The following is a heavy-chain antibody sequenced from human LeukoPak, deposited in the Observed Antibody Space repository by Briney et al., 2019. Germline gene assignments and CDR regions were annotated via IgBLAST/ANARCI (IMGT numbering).Heavy chain of an antibody. CDR3: ARGVDTAGYNYYYYYYMDV. V-gene: IGHV4-31*03. D-gene: IGHD5-18*01. CDR1: AGSIGSVGYY. Sequence: SETLSLTCTVSAGSIGSVGYYWSWIRQHPGKGLEWIGHTYYSGSTYYNPSLKSRVTISVDTSKNQFSLKLSSVTAADTAVYYCARGVDTAGYNYYYYYYMDVWGKGTTVTVSS. CDR2: TYYSGST. J-gene: IGHJ6*03.